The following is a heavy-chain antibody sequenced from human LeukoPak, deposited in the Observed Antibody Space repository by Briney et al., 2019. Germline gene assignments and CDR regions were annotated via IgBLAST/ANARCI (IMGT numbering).Heavy chain of an antibody. CDR3: ASLDILTGYYGTDY. V-gene: IGHV4-39*01. J-gene: IGHJ4*02. CDR2: IYYSGST. CDR1: GGSISSSSYY. Sequence: PSETLSLTCTVSGGSISSSSYYWGWIRQPPGKGLEWIGSIYYSGSTYYNPSLKSRVTISVDTSKNQFSLKLSSVTAADTAVYYCASLDILTGYYGTDYWGQGTLVTVSS. D-gene: IGHD3-9*01.